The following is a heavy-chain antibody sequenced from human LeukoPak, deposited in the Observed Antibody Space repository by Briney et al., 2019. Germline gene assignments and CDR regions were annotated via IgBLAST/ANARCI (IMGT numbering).Heavy chain of an antibody. Sequence: GGSLRLSCAASGFTFSSYAMSWVRQAPGKGLEWVSAISGSGGSTYYADSVRGRFTVSRDNVKNSLFVEMNSLRAEDTAVYYCARDGYNYFDFWGQGTLVTVSS. D-gene: IGHD5-24*01. CDR3: ARDGYNYFDF. CDR2: ISGSGGST. V-gene: IGHV3-23*01. CDR1: GFTFSSYA. J-gene: IGHJ4*02.